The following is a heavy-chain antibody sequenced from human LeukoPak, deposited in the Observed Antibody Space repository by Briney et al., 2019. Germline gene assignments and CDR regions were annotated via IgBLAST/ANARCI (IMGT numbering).Heavy chain of an antibody. V-gene: IGHV3-11*04. CDR3: ARESWYRLEY. CDR2: MSSDGSPN. J-gene: IGHJ4*02. D-gene: IGHD6-13*01. CDR1: GFFFSDYY. Sequence: GGSLRLSCAASGFFFSDYYMSGIRQTPGKGLEWIAYMSSDGSPNKYADSVKGRFTISGDNAQNSVHLQMNNLRVDDTAVYYCARESWYRLEYWGQGTVVTVSS.